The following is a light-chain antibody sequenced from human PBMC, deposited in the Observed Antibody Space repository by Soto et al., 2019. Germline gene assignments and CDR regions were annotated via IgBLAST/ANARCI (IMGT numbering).Light chain of an antibody. CDR3: QQYGSSPLT. V-gene: IGKV3-20*01. J-gene: IGKJ4*01. Sequence: EIVLTQSPGTLSLSPGERATLSCRASQSVRSNYLAWYQQKPGQAPRFLIYDASSRATGIPDRFSGSGSGTDFTLTIGRLEPEDFAVYYCQQYGSSPLTFGGGTKV. CDR1: QSVRSNY. CDR2: DAS.